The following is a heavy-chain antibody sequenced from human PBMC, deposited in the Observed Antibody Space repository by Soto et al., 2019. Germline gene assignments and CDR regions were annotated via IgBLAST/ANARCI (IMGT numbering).Heavy chain of an antibody. Sequence: QVQLQESGPGLVKPSETLSLTCTVSGGSIGSYYWSWIRQPPGKGLEWIGYIFDPGSTNYNPSLESRVTISVDTSRNQFPLKLTSVTAADTAVYYCASGPNRFYFDYWGQGALVTVSS. V-gene: IGHV4-59*12. CDR2: IFDPGST. D-gene: IGHD3-3*01. CDR1: GGSIGSYY. CDR3: ASGPNRFYFDY. J-gene: IGHJ4*02.